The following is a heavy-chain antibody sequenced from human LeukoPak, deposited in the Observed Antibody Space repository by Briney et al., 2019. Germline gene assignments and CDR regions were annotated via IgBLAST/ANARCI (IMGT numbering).Heavy chain of an antibody. CDR1: GFTFSSYG. CDR3: ARELYTRDGYNSYMDV. CDR2: IRYDGSNK. D-gene: IGHD5-24*01. J-gene: IGHJ6*03. V-gene: IGHV3-30*02. Sequence: PGVSLRLSCAASGFTFSSYGMHWVRQAPGKGLEWVAFIRYDGSNKYYADSVKGRFTISRDNSKNTLYLQMNSLRAEDTAVYYCARELYTRDGYNSYMDVWGRGTTVTVSS.